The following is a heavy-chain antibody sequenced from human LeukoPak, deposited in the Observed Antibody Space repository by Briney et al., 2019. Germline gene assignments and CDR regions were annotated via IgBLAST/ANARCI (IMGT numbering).Heavy chain of an antibody. CDR1: GFTFSSYA. D-gene: IGHD4-23*01. Sequence: PGGSLRLSCAASGFTFSSYAMSWVRQAPGKGLVWVSGTNTDGSSTVYADSVKGRFTIARDNAKNTLYLQMNSLRAEDTAVYYCYGANAEHWGQGTLVTVSS. CDR3: YGANAEH. CDR2: TNTDGSST. J-gene: IGHJ1*01. V-gene: IGHV3-74*03.